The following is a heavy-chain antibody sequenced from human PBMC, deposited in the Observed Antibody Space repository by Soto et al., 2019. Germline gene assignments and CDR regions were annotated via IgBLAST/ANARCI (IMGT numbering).Heavy chain of an antibody. D-gene: IGHD3-22*01. CDR1: GFTFSNYD. J-gene: IGHJ3*01. V-gene: IGHV3-30*18. Sequence: QVQLVESGGGVVQPGRSLRLSCAASGFTFSNYDMHWVHQAPGKGLEWVAVISSDASNKYYAASVKGRFTISRDSSKNTVYVRMNSLRADDTSVYYCAQALSRIVAESFDVWGQGTMVTVSS. CDR3: AQALSRIVAESFDV. CDR2: ISSDASNK.